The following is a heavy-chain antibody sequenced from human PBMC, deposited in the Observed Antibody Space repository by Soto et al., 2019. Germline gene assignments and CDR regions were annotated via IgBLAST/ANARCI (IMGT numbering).Heavy chain of an antibody. D-gene: IGHD6-25*01. CDR2: INAGNGNT. CDR1: GYTFTSYA. Sequence: QVQLVQSGAEVKKPGASVKVSCKASGYTFTSYAMHWVRQAPGQRLEWMGWINAGNGNTKYSQKFQGRVTITRDTSASTAYMELSSLRSEDTPVYYCARWAATSTYDYWGQGTLVTVSS. CDR3: ARWAATSTYDY. J-gene: IGHJ4*02. V-gene: IGHV1-3*01.